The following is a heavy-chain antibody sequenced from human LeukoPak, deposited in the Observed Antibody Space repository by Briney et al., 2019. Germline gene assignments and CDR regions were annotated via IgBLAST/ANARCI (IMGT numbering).Heavy chain of an antibody. J-gene: IGHJ6*02. V-gene: IGHV3-74*01. CDR3: ARGGRYYYDSSGYYDYYYGMDV. CDR2: INSDGSST. Sequence: GGSLRLSCAASGFTFSSYWMHWVRQAPGKGLVWVSRINSDGSSTSYGDSVKGRFTISRDNAKNTLYLQMNSLRAEDTAVYYCARGGRYYYDSSGYYDYYYGMDVWGQGTTVTVSS. D-gene: IGHD3-22*01. CDR1: GFTFSSYW.